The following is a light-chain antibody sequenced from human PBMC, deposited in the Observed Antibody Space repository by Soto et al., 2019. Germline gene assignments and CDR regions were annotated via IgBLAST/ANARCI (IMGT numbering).Light chain of an antibody. J-gene: IGKJ4*01. CDR1: QSVSTNY. CDR2: GAS. V-gene: IGKV3-20*01. CDR3: QQYGSSPLLT. Sequence: EIVLTQSPGTLSVSPGETATLSCRASQSVSTNYLAWYQQKPGQAPRLLIYGASTKATGIPDRFSGSGSGTDFTLTTSRLEPEDIAVYYCQQYGSSPLLTFGGGTKVEIK.